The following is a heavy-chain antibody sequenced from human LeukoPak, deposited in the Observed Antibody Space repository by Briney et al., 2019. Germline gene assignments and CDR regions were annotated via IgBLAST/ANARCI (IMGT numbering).Heavy chain of an antibody. J-gene: IGHJ6*04. V-gene: IGHV3-74*01. CDR2: INSDWSST. D-gene: IGHD3-10*02. CDR3: AELGITMIGGV. Sequence: KTGGSLRLSCAASGFTFSSYWMYWVRQAPGKGLVLASRINSDWSSTSYADSVKGRFTISRDNAKNTLYLQMNSLRAEDTAVYYCAELGITMIGGVWGKGTTVTISS. CDR1: GFTFSSYW.